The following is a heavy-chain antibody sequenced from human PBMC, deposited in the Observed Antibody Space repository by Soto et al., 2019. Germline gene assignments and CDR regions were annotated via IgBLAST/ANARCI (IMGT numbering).Heavy chain of an antibody. CDR3: AREGGGNSHDAFDI. D-gene: IGHD2-21*02. Sequence: SVKVSCKASGGTFSSYAISWVRQAPGQGLEWMGGIIPIFGTANYAQEFQGRVTITADESTSTAYMELSSLRSEDTAVYYCAREGGGNSHDAFDIWGQGTMVTVSS. V-gene: IGHV1-69*13. J-gene: IGHJ3*02. CDR2: IIPIFGTA. CDR1: GGTFSSYA.